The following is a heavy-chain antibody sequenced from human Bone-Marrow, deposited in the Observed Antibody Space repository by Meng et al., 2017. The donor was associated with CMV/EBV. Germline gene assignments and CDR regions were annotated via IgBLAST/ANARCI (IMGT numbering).Heavy chain of an antibody. CDR2: IIPILGIA. CDR1: GGTFSSYT. D-gene: IGHD5-12*01. CDR3: ARSAESGYYFDS. V-gene: IGHV1-69*02. J-gene: IGHJ4*02. Sequence: SVKVSCKASGGTFSSYTISWVRQAPGQGLEWMGRIIPILGIASYAQKFQERVTISRDRSINTAYMELSSLRSEDSAMYFCARSAESGYYFDSWGQGTLVTVSS.